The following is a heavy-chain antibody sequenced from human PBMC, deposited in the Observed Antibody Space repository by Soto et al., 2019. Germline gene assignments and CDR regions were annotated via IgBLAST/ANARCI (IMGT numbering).Heavy chain of an antibody. CDR2: IYYSGST. V-gene: IGHV4-30-4*01. CDR1: GGSISSGDYY. CDR3: ARVGLPTTIFDY. D-gene: IGHD5-12*01. J-gene: IGHJ4*02. Sequence: SETLSLTCTVSGGSISSGDYYWSWIRQPPGKGLEWIGYIYYSGSTYYNPSLKSRVTISVDTSKNQFSLKLSSVTAADTAVYYCARVGLPTTIFDYWGQGSLVTGSS.